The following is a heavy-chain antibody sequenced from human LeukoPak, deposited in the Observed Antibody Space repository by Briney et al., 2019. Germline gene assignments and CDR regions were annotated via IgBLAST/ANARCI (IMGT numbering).Heavy chain of an antibody. Sequence: PGGSLRLSCAASGFTFSSYSMNWLRQAPGKGLEWVSYISSSSSTIYYADSVKGRFTISRDNAKSSLYLQMNSLRAEDTAVYYCARGAGNVIGYWGQGTLVTVSS. CDR3: ARGAGNVIGY. V-gene: IGHV3-48*01. J-gene: IGHJ4*02. D-gene: IGHD4-23*01. CDR2: ISSSSSTI. CDR1: GFTFSSYS.